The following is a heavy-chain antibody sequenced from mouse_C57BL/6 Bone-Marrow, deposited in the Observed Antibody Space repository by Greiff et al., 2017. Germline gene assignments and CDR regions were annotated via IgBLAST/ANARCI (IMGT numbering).Heavy chain of an antibody. CDR1: GFTFSDAW. V-gene: IGHV6-6*01. J-gene: IGHJ3*01. CDR3: TGDYGSGGAY. D-gene: IGHD1-1*01. Sequence: EVKVVESGGGLVQPGGSMKLSCAASGFTFSDAWMDWVRQSPEKGLEWVAEIRNKANNHATSYAESVKGRFTISRDDSKGSVYLRMNSLRAEDGGIYYCTGDYGSGGAYWGQGTMVTVSA. CDR2: IRNKANNHAT.